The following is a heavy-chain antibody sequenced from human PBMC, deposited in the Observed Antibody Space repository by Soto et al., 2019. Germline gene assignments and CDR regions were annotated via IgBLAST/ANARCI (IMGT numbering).Heavy chain of an antibody. D-gene: IGHD6-19*01. CDR3: AREGGSGWLVWFDP. CDR1: GGTFSSYA. V-gene: IGHV1-69*06. Sequence: XSVKVSFKASGGTFSSYAISWVRQAPGQGLEWMGGIIPIFGTANYAQKFQGRVTITADKSTSTAYMELSSLRSEDTAVYYCAREGGSGWLVWFDPWGQGTLVTVSS. J-gene: IGHJ5*02. CDR2: IIPIFGTA.